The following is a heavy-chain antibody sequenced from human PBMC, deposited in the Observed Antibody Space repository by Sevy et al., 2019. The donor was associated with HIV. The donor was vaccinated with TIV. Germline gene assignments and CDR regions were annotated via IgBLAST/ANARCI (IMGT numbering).Heavy chain of an antibody. Sequence: SETLSLTCTVSGGSISSSCYYWGWIRQPPGKGLEWIGSIYYSGSTYYNPSLKSRVTISVDTSKNQFSLKLSSVTAADTAVYYCARLPERYYYVDYWGQGTLVTVSS. CDR1: GGSISSSCYY. J-gene: IGHJ4*02. V-gene: IGHV4-39*01. CDR3: ARLPERYYYVDY. CDR2: IYYSGST. D-gene: IGHD3-10*01.